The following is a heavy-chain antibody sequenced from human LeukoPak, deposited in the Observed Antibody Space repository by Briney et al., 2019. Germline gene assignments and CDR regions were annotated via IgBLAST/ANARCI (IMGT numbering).Heavy chain of an antibody. CDR3: AREASHINSFDF. V-gene: IGHV3-48*03. CDR1: GFTFSSYE. CDR2: ISSSDSTI. J-gene: IGHJ4*02. Sequence: GGSLRLSCAASGFTFSSYEMNWVRQAPGKGLEWVSYISSSDSTIYYADSVKGRFTISRDNAKNSLYLQMNSLRAEDTAVYYCAREASHINSFDFWGQGTLVTVSS. D-gene: IGHD2-2*01.